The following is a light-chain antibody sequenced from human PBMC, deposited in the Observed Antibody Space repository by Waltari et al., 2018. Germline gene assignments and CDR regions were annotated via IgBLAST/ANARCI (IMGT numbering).Light chain of an antibody. Sequence: EIVLTQSPGTLSLSLGERATLSGRASRSVSRALTWYQQKPGQAPRLLIYGASTRATGIPDRFSGSGSGTDFSLTISRLEPDDFAVYYCQHYLRLPVTFGQGTTVEI. V-gene: IGKV3-20*01. CDR3: QHYLRLPVT. CDR2: GAS. CDR1: RSVSRA. J-gene: IGKJ1*01.